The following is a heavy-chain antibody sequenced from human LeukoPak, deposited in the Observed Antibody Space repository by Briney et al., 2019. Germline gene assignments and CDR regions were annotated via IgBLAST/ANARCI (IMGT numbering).Heavy chain of an antibody. CDR1: GFTFSSYA. CDR3: AKASDDFWSGYYGYGMDV. Sequence: GGSLRLSCAAYGFTFSSYAMSWVRQAPGKGLEWVSAISGSGGSTYYADSVKGRFTISRDNSKNTLYLQMNSLRAEDTAVYYCAKASDDFWSGYYGYGMDVWGQGSTVTVSS. J-gene: IGHJ6*02. V-gene: IGHV3-23*01. D-gene: IGHD3-3*01. CDR2: ISGSGGST.